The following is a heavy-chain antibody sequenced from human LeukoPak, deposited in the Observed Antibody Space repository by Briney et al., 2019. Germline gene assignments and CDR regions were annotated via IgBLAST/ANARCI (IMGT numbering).Heavy chain of an antibody. CDR2: IRSKANSYAT. V-gene: IGHV3-73*01. Sequence: GGSLRLSCAASGFTFSGSAMHWVRQAPGKGLEWVGRIRSKANSYATAYAASGKGSFTISRDDSKNTAYLQMNSLKTEDTAVYYCTRRDYYYMDVWGKGTTVTVSS. CDR3: TRRDYYYMDV. CDR1: GFTFSGSA. J-gene: IGHJ6*03.